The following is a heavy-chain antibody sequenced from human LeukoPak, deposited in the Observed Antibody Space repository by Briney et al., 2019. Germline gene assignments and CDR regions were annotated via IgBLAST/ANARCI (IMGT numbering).Heavy chain of an antibody. V-gene: IGHV3-7*01. CDR1: GFTFSNYW. CDR2: IKQDGSEK. CDR3: ARDLSYSDY. Sequence: GGSLRLSCAASGFTFSNYWMSWLRQAPGKGLEWVANIKQDGSEKNYVDPVKGRFTISRDNAKNSLYLQMNSLRAEDTAVYYCARDLSYSDYWGQGTLVTVSS. J-gene: IGHJ4*02.